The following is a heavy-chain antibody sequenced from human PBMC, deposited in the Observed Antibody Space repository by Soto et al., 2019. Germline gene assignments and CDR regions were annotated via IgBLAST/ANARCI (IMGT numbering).Heavy chain of an antibody. CDR1: VFTFSSYA. CDR2: ISGSGGST. J-gene: IGHJ4*02. Sequence: GSLRLSCAASVFTFSSYAMSWVRQAPGKGLEWVSAISGSGGSTYYADSVKGRFTISRDNSKNTLYLQMNGLRAEDTAVYYCANWGSYRILDYWGQGTLVTVSS. D-gene: IGHD3-16*02. V-gene: IGHV3-23*01. CDR3: ANWGSYRILDY.